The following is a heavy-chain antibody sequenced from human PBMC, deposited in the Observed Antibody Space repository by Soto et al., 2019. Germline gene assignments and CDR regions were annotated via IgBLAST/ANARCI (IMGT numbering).Heavy chain of an antibody. J-gene: IGHJ4*02. V-gene: IGHV3-11*05. D-gene: IGHD4-17*01. CDR1: GFTFSDYY. CDR3: ARARLTSTVTHGY. Sequence: QVQLVESGGGLVKPGGSLRLSCAASGFTFSDYYMSWIRQAPGKGQEWVSYISGSSEFTNYADSVKGRFTISRDNAKSSLYLQMNSLRAEDTAVYYCARARLTSTVTHGYSGQGTLITVSS. CDR2: ISGSSEFT.